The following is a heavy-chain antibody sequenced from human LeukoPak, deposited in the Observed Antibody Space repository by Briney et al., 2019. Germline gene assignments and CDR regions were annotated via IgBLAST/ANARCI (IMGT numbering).Heavy chain of an antibody. Sequence: GGSLRLFCAASGFTFSSYAMSWVRQAPGKGLEWVSLISGSGDGTQSADSVTGRFTISRDNSKNTLYLQMDSLRADDTAIYYCAEPEGGYYDIRPDWGQGTLVTVSS. CDR2: ISGSGDGT. J-gene: IGHJ4*02. D-gene: IGHD3-22*01. CDR3: AEPEGGYYDIRPD. V-gene: IGHV3-23*01. CDR1: GFTFSSYA.